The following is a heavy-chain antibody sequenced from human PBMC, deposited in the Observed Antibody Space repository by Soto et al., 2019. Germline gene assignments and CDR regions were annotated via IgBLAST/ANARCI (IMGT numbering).Heavy chain of an antibody. Sequence: QVQLQQWGAGLLKPSETLSLTCAVYGGSFSDYYWNWIRQPPGKGLEWIGEINHSGSTNYNPSLKSRVTISVDTSNNQFSLKLSSVIAAYTAVYYGARGRHIVNTYGMDVWGQGTTVSVSS. CDR2: INHSGST. J-gene: IGHJ6*02. D-gene: IGHD5-12*01. V-gene: IGHV4-34*01. CDR3: ARGRHIVNTYGMDV. CDR1: GGSFSDYY.